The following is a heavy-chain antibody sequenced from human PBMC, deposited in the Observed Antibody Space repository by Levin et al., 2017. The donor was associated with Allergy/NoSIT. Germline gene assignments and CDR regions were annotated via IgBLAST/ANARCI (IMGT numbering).Heavy chain of an antibody. CDR3: ALFDY. CDR1: GFTFSTYW. Sequence: GGSLRLSCAASGFTFSTYWMNWVRQAPGKGLVWVARIESDGSSTSYADSVKGRFTISRDNAKNTVYLQMNSLRAEDTAVYYCALFDYWGQGTLATVSS. J-gene: IGHJ4*02. CDR2: IESDGSST. V-gene: IGHV3-74*01.